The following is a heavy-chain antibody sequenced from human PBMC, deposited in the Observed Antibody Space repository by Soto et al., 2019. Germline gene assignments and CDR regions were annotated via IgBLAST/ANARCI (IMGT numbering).Heavy chain of an antibody. CDR1: GFSFRSFA. CDR3: ARRGSR. CDR2: ISYDGNDK. D-gene: IGHD2-15*01. Sequence: PGGSLRLSCAASGFSFRSFAIHWVRQAPGKGLEWVAVISYDGNDKNYAGSVKGRFTISRDNSKNTLYLQMNSLRAEDTAVYYCARRGSRWGRGAKVTVSS. V-gene: IGHV3-30-3*01. J-gene: IGHJ3*01.